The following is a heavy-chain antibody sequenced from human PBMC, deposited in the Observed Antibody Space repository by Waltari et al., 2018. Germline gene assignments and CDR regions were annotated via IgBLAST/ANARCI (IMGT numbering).Heavy chain of an antibody. CDR1: GLPVRASF. CDR2: IFSVDTT. V-gene: IGHV3-66*01. CDR3: ARVARGTLYDAFDI. D-gene: IGHD1-26*01. Sequence: EVQLMESGGGLVQPGGSLRLSCVASGLPVRASFMRGVRQAPGKGLEWVSAIFSVDTTYYTDSVKGRFSTSRDNSKNTLFLQMNSLRAEDTAVYYCARVARGTLYDAFDIWGQGTMVTVSS. J-gene: IGHJ3*02.